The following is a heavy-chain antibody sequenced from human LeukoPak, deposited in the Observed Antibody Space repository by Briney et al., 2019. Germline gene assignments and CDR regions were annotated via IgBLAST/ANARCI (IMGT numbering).Heavy chain of an antibody. CDR3: ARVYYDILTGYYNVILGY. V-gene: IGHV1-69*04. CDR2: IIPILGIA. D-gene: IGHD3-9*01. CDR1: GGTFSSYA. Sequence: SVKVSCKASGGTFSSYAISWVRQAPGQGLEWMGRIIPILGIANYAQKFQGRVTITADKSTSTAYMELSSLRSEDTAVYYCARVYYDILTGYYNVILGYWGQGTLVTVSS. J-gene: IGHJ4*02.